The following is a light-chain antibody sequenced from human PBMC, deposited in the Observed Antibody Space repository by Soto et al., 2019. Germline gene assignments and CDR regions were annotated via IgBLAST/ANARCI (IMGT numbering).Light chain of an antibody. V-gene: IGKV1-5*03. CDR2: KAS. CDR3: QHYKTFPWT. Sequence: DTQMTQSPSTLSASVGDRVTITCRASESISSWLAWYQQKPGKAPKLLIYKASSLESGVPSRFSSRGSGTEFTLTIGSLQPDDFATYYCQHYKTFPWTFGQGTKVEIK. J-gene: IGKJ1*01. CDR1: ESISSW.